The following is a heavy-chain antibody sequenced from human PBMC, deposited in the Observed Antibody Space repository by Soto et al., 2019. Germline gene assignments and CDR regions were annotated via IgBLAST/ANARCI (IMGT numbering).Heavy chain of an antibody. CDR3: ARVRGYSGYVRSYQKHQGDY. CDR2: ISAYNGNT. J-gene: IGHJ4*02. D-gene: IGHD5-12*01. CDR1: GYTFTSYG. V-gene: IGHV1-18*01. Sequence: ASVKVSCKASGYTFTSYGISWVRQAPGQGLEWMGWISAYNGNTNYAQKLQGRVTMTTDTSTSTAYMELRSLRSDDTAVYYCARVRGYSGYVRSYQKHQGDYWGQGTLVTVSS.